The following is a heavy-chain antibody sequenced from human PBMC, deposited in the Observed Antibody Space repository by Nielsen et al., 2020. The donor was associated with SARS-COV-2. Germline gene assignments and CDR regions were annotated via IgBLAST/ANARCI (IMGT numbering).Heavy chain of an antibody. V-gene: IGHV3-7*05. CDR2: INEDGSVV. CDR1: GSIFSSSW. J-gene: IGHJ4*02. CDR3: ARDAAYSRFDY. D-gene: IGHD4-11*01. Sequence: GGSLRLSCAASGSIFSSSWTVWVRQAPGKGLEWVANINEDGSVVNYVDSVKGRFTISRDNAGKSLYLQMNSLRAEDTAVYYCARDAAYSRFDYWGQGTLVTVSS.